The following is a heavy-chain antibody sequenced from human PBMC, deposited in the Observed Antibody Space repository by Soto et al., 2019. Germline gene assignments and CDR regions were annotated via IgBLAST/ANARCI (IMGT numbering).Heavy chain of an antibody. CDR1: GFSLTTSGVG. D-gene: IGHD3-3*01. V-gene: IGHV2-5*02. CDR2: IYWDNDR. Sequence: QITLKESGPALVEPTQTLTLTCTFSGFSLTTSGVGVGWIRQSPGKALEWLAVIYWDNDRRYSPPLETRLTITKNLSKNQVVLTLTNVDPLDTATYYCAHMASAFWNDYYWNYFDYWGQGTLVTVSS. J-gene: IGHJ4*02. CDR3: AHMASAFWNDYYWNYFDY.